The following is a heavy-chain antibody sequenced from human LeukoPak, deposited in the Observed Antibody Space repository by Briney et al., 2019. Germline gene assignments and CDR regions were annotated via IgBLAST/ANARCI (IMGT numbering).Heavy chain of an antibody. D-gene: IGHD3-10*01. CDR1: GGSVSSDNSY. J-gene: IGHJ4*02. CDR3: ARGYYYRT. CDR2: IYADGDS. Sequence: SQTLSLTCTVSGGSVSSDNSYWNWIRQPAGKGLEWIGRIYADGDSTYNPSLKSRVTISVDTFKNQLSLRLTSMTAADTAVYYCARGYYYRTWGQGTLVTVSS. V-gene: IGHV4-61*02.